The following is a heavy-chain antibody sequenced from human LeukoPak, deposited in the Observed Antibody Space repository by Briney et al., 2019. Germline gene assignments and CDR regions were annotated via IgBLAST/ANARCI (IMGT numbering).Heavy chain of an antibody. J-gene: IGHJ3*02. CDR3: ARDCGNCGGAPDDTFDI. CDR2: ISAYTGNT. Sequence: ASVKVSCKASGYIFSTYGISWVRQAPGQGLEWMGWISAYTGNTNYAQNVQGRVTMTTDTSTSTAYLELRSLRSDDTAVYYCARDCGNCGGAPDDTFDIWGQGTMVTVSS. V-gene: IGHV1-18*01. D-gene: IGHD2-21*01. CDR1: GYIFSTYG.